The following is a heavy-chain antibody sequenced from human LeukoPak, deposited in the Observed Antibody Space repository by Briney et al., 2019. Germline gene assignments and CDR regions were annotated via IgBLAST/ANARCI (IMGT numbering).Heavy chain of an antibody. CDR1: GFTFSSYG. Sequence: GGSLRLSCAASGFTFSSYGMSWVRQAPGMSWVRLAPGKGLEWVSAISGSGGSTYYADSVKGRFTISRDNSKNMLYLQMNSLRADDTAVYYCARDLELSAVYYFDSWGQGTLVIVSS. V-gene: IGHV3-23*01. CDR3: ARDLELSAVYYFDS. CDR2: ISGSGGST. D-gene: IGHD3-3*01. J-gene: IGHJ4*02.